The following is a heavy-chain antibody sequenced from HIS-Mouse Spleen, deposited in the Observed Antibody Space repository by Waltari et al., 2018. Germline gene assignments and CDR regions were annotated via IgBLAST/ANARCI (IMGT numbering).Heavy chain of an antibody. CDR2: IYYSGST. D-gene: IGHD2-21*02. Sequence: QLQLQESGPGLVKPSETLSLTCTVSGGSISSSSYYWGWIRHPPGKGLEWIGSIYYSGSTYYNPSLKSRVTISVDTSKNQFSLKLSSVTAADTAVYYCARVAYCGGDCYSWYFDYWGQGTLVTVSS. J-gene: IGHJ4*02. CDR1: GGSISSSSYY. CDR3: ARVAYCGGDCYSWYFDY. V-gene: IGHV4-39*07.